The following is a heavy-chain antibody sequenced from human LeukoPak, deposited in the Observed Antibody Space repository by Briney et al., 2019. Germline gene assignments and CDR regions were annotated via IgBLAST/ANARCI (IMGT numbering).Heavy chain of an antibody. D-gene: IGHD3-3*01. CDR1: GYTFTNYG. J-gene: IGHJ4*02. Sequence: ASVKVSFKASGYTFTNYGISWVRQAPGQRLEWMGWVSDYNGNTNYAQKLQGRVTMNTDTSTSTDYKELRSLRADDTAVYYCARTGEWLLFYYFDYWGQGTLVTVSS. CDR2: VSDYNGNT. V-gene: IGHV1-18*01. CDR3: ARTGEWLLFYYFDY.